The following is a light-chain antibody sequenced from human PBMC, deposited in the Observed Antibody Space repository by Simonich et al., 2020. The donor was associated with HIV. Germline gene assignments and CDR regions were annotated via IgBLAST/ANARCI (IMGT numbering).Light chain of an antibody. Sequence: EIVLTQSPATLSLSPGERATLSCRASQSVTSYLAWYQHKPGQAPRLLIYDASNRATGIPARFSGSGSGTDFTLTISSLEPEDFAIYYCQQRSHWPTFCQGTKVEIK. V-gene: IGKV3-11*01. CDR3: QQRSHWPT. CDR1: QSVTSY. CDR2: DAS. J-gene: IGKJ1*01.